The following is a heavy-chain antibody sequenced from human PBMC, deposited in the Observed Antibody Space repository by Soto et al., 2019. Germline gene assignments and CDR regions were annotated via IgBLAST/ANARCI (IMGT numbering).Heavy chain of an antibody. D-gene: IGHD3-22*01. CDR3: ASSYYDSSGSALRD. CDR1: GGSISSGGYS. CDR2: IYHSGST. V-gene: IGHV4-30-2*01. Sequence: QRQLQESGSGLVKPSQTLSLTCAVSGGSISSGGYSWSWIRQPPGKGLEWIGYIYHSGSTYYNPSLKSRVTISVDRSKNQFSLKLSSVTAADTAVYYCASSYYDSSGSALRDWGQGTLVTVSS. J-gene: IGHJ1*01.